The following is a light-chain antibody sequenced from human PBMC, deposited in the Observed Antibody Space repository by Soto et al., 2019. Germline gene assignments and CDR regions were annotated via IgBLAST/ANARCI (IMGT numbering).Light chain of an antibody. V-gene: IGKV2-28*01. CDR3: MQALQTRS. Sequence: DIVMTQSPLSLPVTPGEPASISCMSSQSLLHSNGYNYLDWYLQKPGQSPQLLIYLGSNRASGVPDRFSGSGSGTDFTLKISRVEAEDVGVYYCMQALQTRSFGPGTKVDI. CDR2: LGS. CDR1: QSLLHSNGYNY. J-gene: IGKJ3*01.